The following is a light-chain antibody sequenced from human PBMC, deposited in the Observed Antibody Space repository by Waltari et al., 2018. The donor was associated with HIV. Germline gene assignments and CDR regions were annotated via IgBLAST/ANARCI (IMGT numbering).Light chain of an antibody. J-gene: IGLJ3*02. CDR1: TSNIRADYD. Sequence: QSVLTQPPSVSGAPGQRFTFPCTGTTSNIRADYDVHWYRQSPGTSPQLLIYGDNNRPSGVPDRFSASKSGTSASLAITGLQGEDEADYHCQSYDGSLNDWVFGGGTKLTVL. V-gene: IGLV1-40*01. CDR3: QSYDGSLNDWV. CDR2: GDN.